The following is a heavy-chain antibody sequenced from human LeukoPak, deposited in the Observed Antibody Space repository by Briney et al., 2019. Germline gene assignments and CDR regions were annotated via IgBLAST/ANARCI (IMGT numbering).Heavy chain of an antibody. Sequence: GGSLRLSCAASGFTFSSYAMSWVRQAPGKGLEWVAAIGASGGSTYYANSVKGRFTISRDNSKNTLYLQMNSLRAEDTAVYYCAKGYSNYFDYWGQGTLVIVSS. CDR3: AKGYSNYFDY. CDR2: IGASGGST. CDR1: GFTFSSYA. V-gene: IGHV3-23*01. D-gene: IGHD4-4*01. J-gene: IGHJ4*02.